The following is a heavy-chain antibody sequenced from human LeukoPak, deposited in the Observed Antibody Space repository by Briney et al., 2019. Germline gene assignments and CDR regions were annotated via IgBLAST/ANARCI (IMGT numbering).Heavy chain of an antibody. D-gene: IGHD3-22*01. CDR1: GFTFSSYG. J-gene: IGHJ4*02. CDR2: ISGSGSST. CDR3: ATRNYYASSGYYYYYFDY. V-gene: IGHV3-23*01. Sequence: GGSLRLSCTASGFTFSSYGMNWVRQAPGKGLEWVSGISGSGSSTYYADSVKGRFTISRDNSKNTLYLQMNSLRAEDTAVYYCATRNYYASSGYYYYYFDYWGQGTLVTVSS.